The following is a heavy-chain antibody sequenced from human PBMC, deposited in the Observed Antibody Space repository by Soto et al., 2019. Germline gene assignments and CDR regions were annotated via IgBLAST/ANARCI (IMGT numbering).Heavy chain of an antibody. J-gene: IGHJ6*02. Sequence: PGGSLRLSCAASGFTFSDYYMSWIRQAPGKGLEWVSYISSSSSYTNYADSVKGRFTISRDNDKNSLYLQMNSLRAEDTAMYYCARVKKRLLQGAYGMDVWGQGTTDPVSS. CDR1: GFTFSDYY. V-gene: IGHV3-11*06. CDR3: ARVKKRLLQGAYGMDV. CDR2: ISSSSSYT. D-gene: IGHD4-4*01.